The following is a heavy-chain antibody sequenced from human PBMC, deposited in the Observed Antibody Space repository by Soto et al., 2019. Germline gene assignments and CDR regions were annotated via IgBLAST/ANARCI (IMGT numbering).Heavy chain of an antibody. CDR1: GGSISSGGYY. CDR2: IYYSGRT. V-gene: IGHV4-39*01. Sequence: SETLSLTCTVSGGSISSGGYYWGWIRQPPGKGLEWIGSIYYSGRTFYSPSLKSRVIISVDTSKNQFSLKLSSVTAADTAVYYCARHLNAAATTTIWGQGTLVTVSS. CDR3: ARHLNAAATTTI. D-gene: IGHD6-13*01. J-gene: IGHJ4*02.